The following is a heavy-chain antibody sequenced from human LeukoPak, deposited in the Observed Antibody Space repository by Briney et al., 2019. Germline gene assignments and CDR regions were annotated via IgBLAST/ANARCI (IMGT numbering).Heavy chain of an antibody. CDR3: TRTLTNYYDFWSGCFTSYYYYGMDV. Sequence: ASVKVSCKASGYTFTSYDINWVRQATGQGLEWMGWMNPNSGNTGYAQKFQGRVTMTRNTSISTAYMELSSLRSEDTAVYYCTRTLTNYYDFWSGCFTSYYYYGMDVWGQGTTVTVSS. D-gene: IGHD3-3*01. J-gene: IGHJ6*02. CDR1: GYTFTSYD. V-gene: IGHV1-8*01. CDR2: MNPNSGNT.